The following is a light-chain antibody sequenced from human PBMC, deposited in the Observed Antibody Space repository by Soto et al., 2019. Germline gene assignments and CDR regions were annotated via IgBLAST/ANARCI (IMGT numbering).Light chain of an antibody. CDR1: SSDVGGYNY. V-gene: IGLV2-11*01. CDR2: DVS. CDR3: CSYAGSYV. J-gene: IGLJ1*01. Sequence: QSVLTQPRSVSGSPGQSVTISCTGTSSDVGGYNYVSWYQQHPGKAPKRMIYDVSKRPSGVHDRFSGSKSGNTASLTISGLQAEDEADYYCCSYAGSYVFGTGTKLTVL.